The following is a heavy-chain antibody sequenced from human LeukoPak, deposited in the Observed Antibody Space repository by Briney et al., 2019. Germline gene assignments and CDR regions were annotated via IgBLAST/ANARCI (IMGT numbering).Heavy chain of an antibody. Sequence: GGSLRLSCAASGFTFSSSGMHWVRQAPGKGLEWVAVISYDRSNKYYADSVKGRFTISRDNSKNTLYLQMNSLRAGDTAVYYCAKDSYDRSGYYYYYFAYWGQGTQVTVSS. D-gene: IGHD3-22*01. J-gene: IGHJ4*02. CDR2: ISYDRSNK. CDR3: AKDSYDRSGYYYYYFAY. CDR1: GFTFSSSG. V-gene: IGHV3-30*18.